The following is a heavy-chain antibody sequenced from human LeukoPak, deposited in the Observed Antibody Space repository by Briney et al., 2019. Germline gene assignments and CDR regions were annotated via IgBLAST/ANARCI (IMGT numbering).Heavy chain of an antibody. D-gene: IGHD1-14*01. CDR3: ARVVGQTGWYYYYGMDV. Sequence: SETLSLTCTVSSVSIRNSCHYWGWIRQPPGKGLEWIGEINHSGSTNYNPSLKSRVTISVDTSKNQFSLKLSSVTAADTAVYYCARVVGQTGWYYYYGMDVWGQGTTVTVSS. CDR2: INHSGST. J-gene: IGHJ6*02. V-gene: IGHV4-39*07. CDR1: SVSIRNSCHY.